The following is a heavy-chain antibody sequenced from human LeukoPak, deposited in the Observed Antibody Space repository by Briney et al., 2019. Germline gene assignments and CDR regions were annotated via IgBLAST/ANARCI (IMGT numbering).Heavy chain of an antibody. V-gene: IGHV3-7*01. CDR2: IKQDGSEK. Sequence: PGGSLRLSCAASGFTFSSYWMSWVRQAPGKGLEWVANIKQDGSEKYYVDSVKGRFTISRDSAKNSLYLQMNSLRAEDTAVYYCASRKYSSGWYYFDYWGQGTLVTVSS. CDR3: ASRKYSSGWYYFDY. CDR1: GFTFSSYW. J-gene: IGHJ4*02. D-gene: IGHD6-19*01.